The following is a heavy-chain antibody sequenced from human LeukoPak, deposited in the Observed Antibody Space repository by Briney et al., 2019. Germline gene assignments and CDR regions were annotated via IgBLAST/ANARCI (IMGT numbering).Heavy chain of an antibody. J-gene: IGHJ4*02. Sequence: GGSLRLSCAASGFTFSTSGMHWVRQAPGKGLEWVAVIWFDGSNKYYADSVKGRFTISRDNSKNTLYLQMNSLRAEDTAVYYCARDRKGVAADYWGQGTLVTISS. CDR2: IWFDGSNK. V-gene: IGHV3-33*08. CDR3: ARDRKGVAADY. CDR1: GFTFSTSG. D-gene: IGHD6-19*01.